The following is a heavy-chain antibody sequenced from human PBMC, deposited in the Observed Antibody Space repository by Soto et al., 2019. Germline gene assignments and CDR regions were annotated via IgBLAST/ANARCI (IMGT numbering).Heavy chain of an antibody. J-gene: IGHJ4*02. D-gene: IGHD3-10*01. CDR3: ARSMASPSGKPPY. CDR1: GITFSSYF. CDR2: IGGSVTYI. V-gene: IGHV3-21*01. Sequence: SLRLSCEASGITFSSYFMNWVRQAPGKGLEWLSSIGGSVTYIDYTDSVKGRFTISRDNAKNSLYLQMNSLRAEDTAVYYCARSMASPSGKPPYWGQGTLVTVSS.